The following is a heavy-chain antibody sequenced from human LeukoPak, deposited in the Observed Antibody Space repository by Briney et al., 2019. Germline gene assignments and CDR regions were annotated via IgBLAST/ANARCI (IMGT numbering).Heavy chain of an antibody. CDR3: ARVHRNYGFDY. D-gene: IGHD4-11*01. CDR1: GGTFSSYA. V-gene: IGHV1-18*01. J-gene: IGHJ4*02. Sequence: ASVRVSCKASGGTFSSYAISWVRQAPGQGLEWMGWISAYNGNTNYAQRLQGRVTMTTDTSTSTAYMELRSLRSDDTAVCYCARVHRNYGFDYWGQGTLVTVSS. CDR2: ISAYNGNT.